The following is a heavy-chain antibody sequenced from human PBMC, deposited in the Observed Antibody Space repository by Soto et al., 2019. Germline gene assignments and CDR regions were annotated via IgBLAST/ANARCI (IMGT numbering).Heavy chain of an antibody. V-gene: IGHV3-33*01. CDR1: GFTFSSYG. D-gene: IGHD2-15*01. CDR3: ARDYSGGSSAPDY. J-gene: IGHJ4*02. Sequence: QVQLVESGGGVVQPGRSPRLSCAASGFTFSSYGMHWVRQAPGKGLEWVAVIWYDGSNKYYADSVKGRFTISRDNSKNTLYLQMNSLRADDTAVYYCARDYSGGSSAPDYWGQGTLVTVSS. CDR2: IWYDGSNK.